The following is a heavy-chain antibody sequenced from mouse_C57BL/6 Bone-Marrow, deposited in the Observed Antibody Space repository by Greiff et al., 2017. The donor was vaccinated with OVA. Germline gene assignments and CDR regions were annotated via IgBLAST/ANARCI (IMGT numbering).Heavy chain of an antibody. V-gene: IGHV1-81*01. CDR3: ARERSYYYGSSPYYAMDY. CDR2: IYPRSGNT. D-gene: IGHD1-1*01. Sequence: VQLQQSGAELARPGASVKLSCKASGYTFTSYGISWVKQRTGQGLEWIGEIYPRSGNTYYNEKFKGKATLTADKSSSTAYMELRSLTSEDSAVYVCARERSYYYGSSPYYAMDYWGQGTSVTVSS. CDR1: GYTFTSYG. J-gene: IGHJ4*01.